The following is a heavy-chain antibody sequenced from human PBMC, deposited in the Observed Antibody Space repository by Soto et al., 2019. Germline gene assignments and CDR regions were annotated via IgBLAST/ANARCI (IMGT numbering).Heavy chain of an antibody. J-gene: IGHJ4*02. CDR2: IYYSGST. CDR3: ARGPYYDFWSGYRREFDY. V-gene: IGHV4-59*01. D-gene: IGHD3-3*01. CDR1: GGSISSYY. Sequence: SETLSLTCTVSGGSISSYYWSWIRQPPGKGLEWIGYIYYSGSTNYNPSLKSRVTISVDTSKNQFSLKLSSVTAADTAVYYCARGPYYDFWSGYRREFDYWGQGTLVTVSS.